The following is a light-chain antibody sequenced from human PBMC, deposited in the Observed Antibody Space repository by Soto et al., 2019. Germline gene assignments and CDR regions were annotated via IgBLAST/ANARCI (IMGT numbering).Light chain of an antibody. CDR2: SNN. J-gene: IGLJ1*01. CDR1: SSNIGSNT. V-gene: IGLV1-44*01. CDR3: AAWDDSLSGFYV. Sequence: QSVLTQPPSASGTPGQRVTISCSGSSSNIGSNTVNWYQQLPGTAPKLLIYSNNQRPSGVPDRFSGPKSGTSASLAISGLQSEDEADYYCAAWDDSLSGFYVFGTGTKVTVL.